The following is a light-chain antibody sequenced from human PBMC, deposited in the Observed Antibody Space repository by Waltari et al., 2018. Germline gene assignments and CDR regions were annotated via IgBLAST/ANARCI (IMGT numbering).Light chain of an antibody. CDR1: QSVNTY. V-gene: IGKV3-20*01. Sequence: EIVLTQSPGTLSSSPGENATLSCRASQSVNTYLAWFQQNPCPAPRFLIHGASSRATGIPDRISGSGSGTDFTLTISGLGPQDFAVYYCQQYSSSPLTFGPGTKVDIK. CDR2: GAS. CDR3: QQYSSSPLT. J-gene: IGKJ3*01.